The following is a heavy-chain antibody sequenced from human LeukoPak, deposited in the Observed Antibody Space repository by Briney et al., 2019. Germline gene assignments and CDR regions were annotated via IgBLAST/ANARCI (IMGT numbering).Heavy chain of an antibody. CDR1: GFTFSSYW. V-gene: IGHV3-7*01. D-gene: IGHD1/OR15-1a*01. CDR3: AREAYNWNIDVFDI. J-gene: IGHJ3*02. Sequence: GGSLRLSCAASGFTFSSYWMSWVRQAPGKGLEWVANIKQDGSEKYYVDSVKGRFTISRDNAKNSLYLQMNSLRAEDTAVYYCAREAYNWNIDVFDIWGQGTMVTVSS. CDR2: IKQDGSEK.